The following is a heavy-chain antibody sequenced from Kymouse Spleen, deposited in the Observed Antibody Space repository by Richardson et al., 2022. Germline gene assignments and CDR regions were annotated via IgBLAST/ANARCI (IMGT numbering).Heavy chain of an antibody. V-gene: IGHV4-34*01. Sequence: QVQLQQWGAGLLKPSETLSLTCAVYGGSFSGYYWSWIRQPPGKGLEWIGEINHSGSTNYNPSLKSRVTISVDTSKNQFSLKLSSVTAADTAVYYCARGAAALGFDYWGQGTLVTVSS. J-gene: IGHJ4*02. CDR1: GGSFSGYY. D-gene: IGHD6-13*01. CDR3: ARGAAALGFDY. CDR2: INHSGST.